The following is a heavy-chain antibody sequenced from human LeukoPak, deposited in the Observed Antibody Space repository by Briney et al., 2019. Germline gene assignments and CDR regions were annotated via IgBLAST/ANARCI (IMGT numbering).Heavy chain of an antibody. D-gene: IGHD3-22*01. Sequence: GGSLRLPCAASGFTFSSYSMNWVRQAPGKGLEWVSSISSSSSYIYYADSVKGRFTISRDNAKNSLYLQMNSLRAEDTAVYYCARDTMIVKGGFDYWGQGTLVTVSS. CDR2: ISSSSSYI. CDR3: ARDTMIVKGGFDY. V-gene: IGHV3-21*01. CDR1: GFTFSSYS. J-gene: IGHJ4*02.